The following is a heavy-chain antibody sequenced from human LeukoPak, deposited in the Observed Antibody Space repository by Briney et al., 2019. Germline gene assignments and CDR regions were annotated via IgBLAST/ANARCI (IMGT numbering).Heavy chain of an antibody. V-gene: IGHV4-39*01. Sequence: SETLSLTCTVSGGSISSSSYYWGWIRQPPGKGLEWIGSIYYSGSTYYNPSLKSRVTISVDTSKNQFSLKLSSVTAADTAVYYCASKIVVVLAAVDYYMDVWGKGTTVTVSS. CDR2: IYYSGST. D-gene: IGHD2-2*01. CDR3: ASKIVVVLAAVDYYMDV. J-gene: IGHJ6*03. CDR1: GGSISSSSYY.